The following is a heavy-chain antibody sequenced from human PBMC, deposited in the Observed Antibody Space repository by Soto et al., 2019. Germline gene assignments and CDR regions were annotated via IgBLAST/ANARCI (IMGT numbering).Heavy chain of an antibody. Sequence: QVQLQESGPGLVKPSETLSLTCTVSGGSISSYYWSWIRQPPGKGLAWIGYIYYSVSTNYNPSLKSRVTISVGTSKSQCALQLSSVTAADTAVYYCARGRSGYYTPDYWGQGTLVTVSS. CDR3: ARGRSGYYTPDY. CDR1: GGSISSYY. V-gene: IGHV4-59*08. CDR2: IYYSVST. J-gene: IGHJ4*02. D-gene: IGHD3-3*01.